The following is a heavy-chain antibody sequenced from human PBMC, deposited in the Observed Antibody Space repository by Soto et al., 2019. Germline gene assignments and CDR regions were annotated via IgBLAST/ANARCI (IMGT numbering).Heavy chain of an antibody. CDR3: ARVRIAAAGVHWFDP. Sequence: ASVKVSCKASGYTFTSYGISWVRQAPGQGLEWMGWISAYNGNTNYAQKLQGRVTMTTDTSTSTAYMELRSLRSDDAAVYYCARVRIAAAGVHWFDPWGQGTLVTVSS. CDR1: GYTFTSYG. D-gene: IGHD6-13*01. J-gene: IGHJ5*02. CDR2: ISAYNGNT. V-gene: IGHV1-18*01.